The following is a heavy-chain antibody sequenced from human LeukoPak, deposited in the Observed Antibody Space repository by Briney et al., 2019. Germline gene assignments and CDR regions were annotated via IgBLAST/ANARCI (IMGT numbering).Heavy chain of an antibody. Sequence: SDTLSLTCTVSGGSISSYYWSWIRQPAGKGLEWMGRIYTSGSTNYNPSLKSRVTMSVDTSKNQFSLKLSSVTAADTAVYYCARGRAAAGKLDYWGQGTLVTVSS. D-gene: IGHD6-13*01. CDR1: GGSISSYY. V-gene: IGHV4-4*07. J-gene: IGHJ4*02. CDR2: IYTSGST. CDR3: ARGRAAAGKLDY.